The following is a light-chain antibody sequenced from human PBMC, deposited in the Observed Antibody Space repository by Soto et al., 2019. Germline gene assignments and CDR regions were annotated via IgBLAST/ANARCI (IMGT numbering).Light chain of an antibody. V-gene: IGKV2-30*02. CDR1: QSLVHSDGIAY. CDR2: KVS. J-gene: IGKJ5*01. CDR3: MQGTHWPIT. Sequence: DLVLTQTPLSLSVTPGQPASISCRSNQSLVHSDGIAYFSWFQQRPGRSPRRLIYKVSNRDSGVPARFSGSGSGTDFALKISRVEAEDVGVYYCMQGTHWPITFGQGTRLEI.